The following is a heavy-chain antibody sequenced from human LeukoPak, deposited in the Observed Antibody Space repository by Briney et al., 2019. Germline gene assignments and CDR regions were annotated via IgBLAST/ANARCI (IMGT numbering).Heavy chain of an antibody. D-gene: IGHD6-13*01. J-gene: IGHJ2*01. Sequence: KASETLSLTCTVSGGSVSSGSYYWSWIRQPPGKGLEWIGYIYYSGSTNYNPSLKSRVTISVDTSKNQFSLKLSSVTAADTAVYYCARQKIAAAGTARWYFDLWGRGTLVTVSS. CDR1: GGSVSSGSYY. CDR2: IYYSGST. V-gene: IGHV4-61*01. CDR3: ARQKIAAAGTARWYFDL.